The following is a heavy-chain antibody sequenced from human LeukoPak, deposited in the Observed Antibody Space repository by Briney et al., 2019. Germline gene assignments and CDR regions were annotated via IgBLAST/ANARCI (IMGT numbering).Heavy chain of an antibody. CDR3: ARDLRIAAAGTRRQVPGY. CDR2: INPSGGST. J-gene: IGHJ4*02. Sequence: GASVKVSCKASGYTFTSYYMHWVRQAPGQGLEWMGIINPSGGSTSYAQKFHGRVTMTRDTSTSTVYMELSSLRSEDTAVYYCARDLRIAAAGTRRQVPGYWGQGTLVTVSS. V-gene: IGHV1-46*01. CDR1: GYTFTSYY. D-gene: IGHD6-13*01.